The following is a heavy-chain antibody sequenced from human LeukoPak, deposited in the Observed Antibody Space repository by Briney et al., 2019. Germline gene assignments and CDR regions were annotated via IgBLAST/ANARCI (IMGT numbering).Heavy chain of an antibody. Sequence: PSETLSLTCAVYGGSFSGYYWSWLRQPPGKGLEWIGEINHSGSTNYNPSLKSRVTISVDTSKNQFSLKLSSVTAADTAVYYCAREATSNSYYYYYGMDVWGQGTTVTVSS. V-gene: IGHV4-34*01. CDR3: AREATSNSYYYYYGMDV. CDR2: INHSGST. CDR1: GGSFSGYY. J-gene: IGHJ6*02. D-gene: IGHD5-12*01.